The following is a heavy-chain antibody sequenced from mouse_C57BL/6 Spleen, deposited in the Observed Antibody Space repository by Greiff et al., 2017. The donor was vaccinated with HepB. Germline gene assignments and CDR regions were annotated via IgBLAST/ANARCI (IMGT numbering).Heavy chain of an antibody. CDR1: GFNIKDDY. D-gene: IGHD2-4*01. CDR3: TTGYDYPFAY. CDR2: IDPENGDT. V-gene: IGHV14-4*01. J-gene: IGHJ3*01. Sequence: DVKLVESGAELVRPGASVKLSCTASGFNIKDDYMHWVKQRPEQGLEWIGWIDPENGDTEYASKFQGKATITADTSSNTAYLQLSSLTSEDTAVYYCTTGYDYPFAYWGQGTLVTVSA.